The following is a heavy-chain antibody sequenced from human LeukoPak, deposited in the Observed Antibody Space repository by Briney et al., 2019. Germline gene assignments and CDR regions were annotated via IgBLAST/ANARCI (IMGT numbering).Heavy chain of an antibody. CDR2: ISYDGSNK. D-gene: IGHD3-3*01. V-gene: IGHV3-30-3*01. CDR3: AREWLDAYYDFWSGYS. Sequence: PGGSLRLSCAASGFTFSSYAMHWVRQAPGKGLEWVAVISYDGSNKYYADSVKGRFTISRDNSKNTLYLQMNSLRAEDTAVYYCAREWLDAYYDFWSGYSWGQGTLVTVSS. CDR1: GFTFSSYA. J-gene: IGHJ4*02.